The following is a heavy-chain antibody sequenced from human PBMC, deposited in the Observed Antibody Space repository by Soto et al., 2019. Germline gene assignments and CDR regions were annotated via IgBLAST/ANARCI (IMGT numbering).Heavy chain of an antibody. D-gene: IGHD6-13*01. V-gene: IGHV1-18*01. CDR1: GYTFISYG. Sequence: QIQLVQSGAEVKKPGASVKVSCKASGYTFISYGISWVRQAPGQGLEWMGWISPYTANTNYAHKVQGRVTMTTDTSTSTAYMELSTLRSDYSGVYYCARAGYSTSWYGILSTWAHGGEIDYWCQGTLVTVSS. CDR2: ISPYTANT. CDR3: ARAGYSTSWYGILSTWAHGGEIDY. J-gene: IGHJ4*02.